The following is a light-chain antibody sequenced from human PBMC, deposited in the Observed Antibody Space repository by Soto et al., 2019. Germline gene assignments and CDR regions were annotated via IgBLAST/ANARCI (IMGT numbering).Light chain of an antibody. V-gene: IGKV4-1*01. CDR1: QSVFDNAKNRNR. CDR2: CAT. J-gene: IGKJ4*01. CDR3: HHYFRSPLT. Sequence: DLLMTPSPDSLAVSLSERATINCTSNQSVFDNAKNRNRLSLYQQKPGQPPKLLIYCATTRESGAPDRFSGSGSGIDFTLTVRGLQAEDVAIYYCHHYFRSPLTFGGGTKVDI.